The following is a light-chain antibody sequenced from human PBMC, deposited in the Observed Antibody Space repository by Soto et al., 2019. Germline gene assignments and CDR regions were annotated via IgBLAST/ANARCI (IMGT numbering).Light chain of an antibody. Sequence: EVVLTQSPGTLSLSPGERVTLSCRASQTVSSSYIAWYQQKPGQAPRLLIYAASSRATGIPDRFSGSGSGTDFSLTISRLEPEDFAVYYCQQYGSSPITFGQGTRLDIK. CDR3: QQYGSSPIT. CDR1: QTVSSSY. V-gene: IGKV3-20*01. CDR2: AAS. J-gene: IGKJ5*01.